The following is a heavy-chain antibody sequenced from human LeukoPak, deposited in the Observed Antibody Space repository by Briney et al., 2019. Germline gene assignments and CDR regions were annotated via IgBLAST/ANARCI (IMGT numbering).Heavy chain of an antibody. CDR1: GFTFTIYD. V-gene: IGHV1-8*01. CDR2: MNPNNGNT. CDR3: VRDGEGVAISVNYWFDP. J-gene: IGHJ5*02. Sequence: ASVSVSFTASGFTFTIYDINWVRQASGQGLEWMGWMNPNNGNTGYAQKFQGRVTMTRDTSISTAYMELRGLRSDDTAVYYCVRDGEGVAISVNYWFDPWGQGTLVTVSS. D-gene: IGHD3-10*01.